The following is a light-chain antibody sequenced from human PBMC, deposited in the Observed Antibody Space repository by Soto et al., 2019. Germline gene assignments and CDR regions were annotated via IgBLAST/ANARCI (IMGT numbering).Light chain of an antibody. V-gene: IGKV1-39*01. CDR2: AAS. CDR1: QSISSD. J-gene: IGKJ2*01. CDR3: QQSDSTPYT. Sequence: DIQMTQSPSSLSASVGDRVTVTCRASQSISSDLNWYQHKPGRAPKLLIYAASNLQSGVPSRFSASGSGTDFTLTISSLQPEDFATYYCQQSDSTPYTFGQGTKLEIK.